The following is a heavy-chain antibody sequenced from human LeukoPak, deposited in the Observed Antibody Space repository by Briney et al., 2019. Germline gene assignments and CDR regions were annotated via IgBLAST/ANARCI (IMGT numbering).Heavy chain of an antibody. CDR2: FDPEDGET. D-gene: IGHD5/OR15-5a*01. J-gene: IGHJ4*02. CDR3: AAGGVYSLLDH. Sequence: ASVKVSCKVSGDTLIELSMHWLRQAPGKGLAWMGGFDPEDGETIYAQKFQDRFTMTEDTSTDTAYMELRSLRSDDTAVYYCAAGGVYSLLDHWGQGTQVTVSS. CDR1: GDTLIELS. V-gene: IGHV1-24*01.